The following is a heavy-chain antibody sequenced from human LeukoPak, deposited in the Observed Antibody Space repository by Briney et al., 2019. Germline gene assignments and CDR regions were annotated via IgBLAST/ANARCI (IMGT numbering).Heavy chain of an antibody. J-gene: IGHJ4*02. CDR3: AKDIAAAGGPCAY. D-gene: IGHD6-13*01. V-gene: IGHV3-30*02. Sequence: GGSLTLSCAASGFTFSGYDMHWVRQAPGKGLEWVALIRSDGSGKYYADSVKGRFTISRDNSKNTVFLQMNSLRAEDTAVYYCAKDIAAAGGPCAYWGRGTLVTVSS. CDR2: IRSDGSGK. CDR1: GFTFSGYD.